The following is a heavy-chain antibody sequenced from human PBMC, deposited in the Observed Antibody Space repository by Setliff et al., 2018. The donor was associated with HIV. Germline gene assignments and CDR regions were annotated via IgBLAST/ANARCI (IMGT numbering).Heavy chain of an antibody. CDR1: GFTFSDYY. J-gene: IGHJ6*02. Sequence: GGSLRLSCAASGFTFSDYYMSWIRQAPGKGLEWVSYISSSSSYTNYADSVKGRFTISRDNAKNSLYLQMNSLRAEDTAVYYCARGPYSSGLKTWRDYYYYYGMDVWGQGTTVTVSS. CDR3: ARGPYSSGLKTWRDYYYYYGMDV. CDR2: ISSSSSYT. V-gene: IGHV3-11*05. D-gene: IGHD6-19*01.